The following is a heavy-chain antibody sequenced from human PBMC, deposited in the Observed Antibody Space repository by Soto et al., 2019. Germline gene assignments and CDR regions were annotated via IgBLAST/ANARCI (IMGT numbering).Heavy chain of an antibody. J-gene: IGHJ4*02. Sequence: SETLSLTCTVSGGSINSYYWSWFRQPPGKGLELIGYIYYSGSTNYNPSLKSRVTISVDTSKNQFYLKLSSVTAADAAVYYCARRYGVYFDYWGQGTLVTVSS. V-gene: IGHV4-59*01. D-gene: IGHD4-17*01. CDR1: GGSINSYY. CDR3: ARRYGVYFDY. CDR2: IYYSGST.